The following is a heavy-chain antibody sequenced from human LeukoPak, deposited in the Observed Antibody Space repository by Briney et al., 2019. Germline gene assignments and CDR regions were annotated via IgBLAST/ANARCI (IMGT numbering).Heavy chain of an antibody. V-gene: IGHV1-2*02. D-gene: IGHD5-12*01. J-gene: IGHJ3*02. Sequence: ASVKVSCKASGYTFTVCYMHWVRQAPGQGLEWMGWINPNSGGTNYAQKFQGRVTMTRDTSISTAYMELSRLRSDDTAVYYCARDPNSGYAHDAFDIWGQGTMVTVSS. CDR3: ARDPNSGYAHDAFDI. CDR1: GYTFTVCY. CDR2: INPNSGGT.